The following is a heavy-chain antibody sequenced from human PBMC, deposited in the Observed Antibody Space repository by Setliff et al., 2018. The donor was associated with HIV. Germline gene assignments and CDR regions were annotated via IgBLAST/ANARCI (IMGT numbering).Heavy chain of an antibody. CDR3: VRDTTSGWMLTE. CDR2: ISLDSRAI. V-gene: IGHV3-48*04. J-gene: IGHJ4*02. Sequence: LRLSCAASGFTFSSFAMNWVRQAPGKGLEWISYISLDSRAIYYADSVRGRFTISRDNARDSLDLQMNSLRADDTGVYYCVRDTTSGWMLTEWGQGTLVTVSS. D-gene: IGHD2-2*01. CDR1: GFTFSSFA.